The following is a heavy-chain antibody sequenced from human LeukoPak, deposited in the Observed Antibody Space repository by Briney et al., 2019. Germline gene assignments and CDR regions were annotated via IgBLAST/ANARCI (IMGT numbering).Heavy chain of an antibody. Sequence: QAGGSLRLSCAASGFTFSSYAMSWVRQAPGKGLEWVSAISGSGGSTYYADSVKGRFTISRDNSKNTLYLQMDSLRAEDTAVYYCARAKDGTNILDYWGQGTLVTVSS. D-gene: IGHD5-24*01. J-gene: IGHJ4*02. CDR3: ARAKDGTNILDY. V-gene: IGHV3-23*01. CDR2: ISGSGGST. CDR1: GFTFSSYA.